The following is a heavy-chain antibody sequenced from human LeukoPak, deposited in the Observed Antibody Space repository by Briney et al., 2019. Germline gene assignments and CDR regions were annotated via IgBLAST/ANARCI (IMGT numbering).Heavy chain of an antibody. Sequence: SETLSLTCAVYGGSFSGYYWSWIRQPPGKGLEWIGEINHSGSTNYNPSLKSRVTISVDTSKNQFSLKLSSVTAADTAVYYCARVRLPKSYYYCYYMDVWGKGTTVTVSS. D-gene: IGHD4-11*01. CDR2: INHSGST. V-gene: IGHV4-34*01. J-gene: IGHJ6*03. CDR3: ARVRLPKSYYYCYYMDV. CDR1: GGSFSGYY.